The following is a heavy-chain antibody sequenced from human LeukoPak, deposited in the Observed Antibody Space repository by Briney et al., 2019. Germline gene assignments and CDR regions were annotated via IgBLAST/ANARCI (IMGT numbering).Heavy chain of an antibody. J-gene: IGHJ3*02. V-gene: IGHV6-1*01. CDR2: TYYRSKWYN. CDR3: ARAVAGTCAFDI. CDR1: GDSVSSNSAA. Sequence: SQTLSLTCAISGDSVSSNSAAWNWIRPSPSRGLELLGRTYYRSKWYNDYVVSVKSRITINPDTSKNQFSLQLNSVTPEDTAVYSCARAVAGTCAFDIWGQGTMVTVSS. D-gene: IGHD1-14*01.